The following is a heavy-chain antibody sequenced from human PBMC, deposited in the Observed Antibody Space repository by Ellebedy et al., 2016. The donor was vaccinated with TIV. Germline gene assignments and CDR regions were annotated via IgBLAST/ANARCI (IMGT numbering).Heavy chain of an antibody. CDR2: IDWDDDK. CDR3: ARTILEDNWNDGGAIDY. V-gene: IGHV2-70*04. J-gene: IGHJ4*02. D-gene: IGHD1-20*01. CDR1: GFSLSTSGMR. Sequence: SGPTLVXPTQTLTLTCTFSGFSLSTSGMRVSWIRQPPGKALEWLARIDWDDDKFYSTSLKTRLTISKDTSKNQVVLTMTNMDPVDTATYYCARTILEDNWNDGGAIDYWGQGTLVTVSS.